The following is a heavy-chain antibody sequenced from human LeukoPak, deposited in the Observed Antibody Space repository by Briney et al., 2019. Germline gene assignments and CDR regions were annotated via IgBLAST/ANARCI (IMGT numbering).Heavy chain of an antibody. D-gene: IGHD3-3*01. CDR3: ARNIFWSGSYYDY. J-gene: IGHJ4*02. CDR2: IYHSGTT. V-gene: IGHV4-38-2*02. CDR1: GYSISSGYY. Sequence: PSETLSLTCTVSGYSISSGYYWGWIRPPPGKGLEWIGSIYHSGTTYYNPSLKSRVTISVDTSKNQFSLKLSSVTAADTAVYYCARNIFWSGSYYDYWGQGTLVTVSS.